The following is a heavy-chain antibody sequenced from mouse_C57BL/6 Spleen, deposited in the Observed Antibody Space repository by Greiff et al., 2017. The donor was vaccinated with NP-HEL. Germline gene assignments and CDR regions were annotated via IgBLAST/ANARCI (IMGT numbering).Heavy chain of an antibody. V-gene: IGHV1-69*01. CDR3: ATGFYDAMDY. CDR1: GYTFTSYW. Sequence: QVQLKQPGAELVMPGASVKLSCKASGYTFTSYWMHWVKQRPGQGLEWIGEIDPSDSYTNYNPKFKGKSTLTVDKSSSTAYMQLSILTSEDSAVYYCATGFYDAMDYWGQGTSVTVSS. J-gene: IGHJ4*01. D-gene: IGHD4-1*01. CDR2: IDPSDSYT.